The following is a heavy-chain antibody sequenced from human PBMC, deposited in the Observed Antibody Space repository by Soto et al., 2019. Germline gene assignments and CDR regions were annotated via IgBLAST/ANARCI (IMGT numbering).Heavy chain of an antibody. CDR3: VRDGSIAEAGSNYYYGMDV. Sequence: QVQLVQSGAEVKKPGSSVKVSCKASGGTFSSSAISWVRQAPGQGLEWMGGIIPMPGIGKYAQKFKGRVTITADDSTSTVYMELNRLRSEDTAVYYCVRDGSIAEAGSNYYYGMDVWGQGTTVTVSS. CDR1: GGTFSSSA. J-gene: IGHJ6*02. D-gene: IGHD6-13*01. V-gene: IGHV1-69*01. CDR2: IIPMPGIG.